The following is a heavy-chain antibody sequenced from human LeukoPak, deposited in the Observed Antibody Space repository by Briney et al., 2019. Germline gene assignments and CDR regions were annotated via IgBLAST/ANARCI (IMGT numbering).Heavy chain of an antibody. V-gene: IGHV3-21*01. Sequence: GGSLRLSCAASGFTFSSYSMNWVRQAPGKGLGWVSSISNSSSYIYYADSVKGRFTISRDNAKNSLYLQMNSLRAEDTAVYYCASGSGSSYWGQGTLVTVSS. D-gene: IGHD3-10*01. CDR2: ISNSSSYI. J-gene: IGHJ4*02. CDR1: GFTFSSYS. CDR3: ASGSGSSY.